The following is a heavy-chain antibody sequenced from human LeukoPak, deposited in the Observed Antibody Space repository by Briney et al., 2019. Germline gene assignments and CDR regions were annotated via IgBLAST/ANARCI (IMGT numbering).Heavy chain of an antibody. CDR1: GYSISSGYY. V-gene: IGHV4-38-2*02. CDR3: ASAHYEATGLGYYFKL. J-gene: IGHJ4*02. D-gene: IGHD2-8*02. CDR2: VYHTGTT. Sequence: SETLSLTCNVSGYSISSGYYWSWLRQSPGKGLEWIGTVYHTGTTYYSPSLKSPLAISLDTSTNRFSLKLTSVTATDTAVYYCASAHYEATGLGYYFKLWGQGTLVSVSS.